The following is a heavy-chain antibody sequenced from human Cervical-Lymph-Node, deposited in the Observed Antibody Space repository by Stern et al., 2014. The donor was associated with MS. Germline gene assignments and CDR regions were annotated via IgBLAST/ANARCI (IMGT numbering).Heavy chain of an antibody. CDR2: IDSDGSGA. CDR1: GFTFSSYW. V-gene: IGHV3-74*01. D-gene: IGHD3-22*01. J-gene: IGHJ2*01. Sequence: VQLVESGGGLVQPGGSLRLSCAASGFTFSSYWMHWVRQAPGKGLVWVSRIDSDGSGATSADSVKGRFTISRDNAKNTLYLRMNSLRAEDTAVYYCARAPYYYDTSGYSYSYFDLWGRGTLVTVSS. CDR3: ARAPYYYDTSGYSYSYFDL.